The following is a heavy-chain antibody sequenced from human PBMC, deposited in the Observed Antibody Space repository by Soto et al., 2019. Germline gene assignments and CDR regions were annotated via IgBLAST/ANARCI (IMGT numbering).Heavy chain of an antibody. CDR1: GGTFSSYA. CDR2: IIPIFGTA. Sequence: QVQLVQSGAEVKKPGSSVKVSCKASGGTFSSYAISWVRQAPGQGLEWMGGIIPIFGTANYAQKFQGRVTITADESTSTAYMELSSRSSEDTAVYYCARGFGYSSSWYGEYFQHWGQGTLVTVSS. D-gene: IGHD6-13*01. J-gene: IGHJ1*01. V-gene: IGHV1-69*01. CDR3: ARGFGYSSSWYGEYFQH.